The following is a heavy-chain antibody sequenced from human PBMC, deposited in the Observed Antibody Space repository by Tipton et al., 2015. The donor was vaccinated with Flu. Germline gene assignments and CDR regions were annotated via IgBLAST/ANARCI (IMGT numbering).Heavy chain of an antibody. CDR2: VYHTGSP. V-gene: IGHV4-38-2*01. CDR1: GYSISSGYY. D-gene: IGHD2-15*01. CDR3: ARLYSPVARPNYYGMDV. Sequence: GLVKPSETLSLTCAVSGYSISSGYYWGWIRQPPGKGLEWIGSVYHTGSPYYNPSLKSRVTISVDTSKNQFSLKLSSVTAADTAAYYCARLYSPVARPNYYGMDVWGQGTTVTVS. J-gene: IGHJ6*02.